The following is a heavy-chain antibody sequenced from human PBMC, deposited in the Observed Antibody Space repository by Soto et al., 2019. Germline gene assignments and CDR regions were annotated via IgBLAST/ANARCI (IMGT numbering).Heavy chain of an antibody. D-gene: IGHD2-2*01. J-gene: IGHJ5*02. CDR3: ARDVVVNSGYCSSTSCYANWFDP. Sequence: GSVKVSCKASGYTFTSYGISWVRQAPGQGLEWMGWISAYNGNTNYAQKLQGRVTMTTDTSTSTAYMELRSLRSDDTAVYYCARDVVVNSGYCSSTSCYANWFDPWGQGTLVTVSS. V-gene: IGHV1-18*01. CDR1: GYTFTSYG. CDR2: ISAYNGNT.